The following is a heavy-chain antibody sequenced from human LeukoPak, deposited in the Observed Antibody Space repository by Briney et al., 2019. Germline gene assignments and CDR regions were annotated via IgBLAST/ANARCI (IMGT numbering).Heavy chain of an antibody. CDR2: INAGNGNT. CDR3: ARDRDEPSPYYYDSSGYYGY. J-gene: IGHJ4*02. D-gene: IGHD3-22*01. V-gene: IGHV1-3*01. Sequence: GASVKVSCKASGYTFTSYAMHWVRQAPGQRLEWMGWINAGNGNTKYSQKFQGRVTITRDTSASTAYMELSSLRSEDTAVYYCARDRDEPSPYYYDSSGYYGYWGQGTLVTVSS. CDR1: GYTFTSYA.